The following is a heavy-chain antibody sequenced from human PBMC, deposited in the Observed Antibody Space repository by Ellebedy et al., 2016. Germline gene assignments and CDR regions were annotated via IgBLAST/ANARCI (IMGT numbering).Heavy chain of an antibody. J-gene: IGHJ4*02. D-gene: IGHD3-3*01. V-gene: IGHV1-69*13. CDR1: GGTFSSYV. CDR3: ARAEIQFFEWLYYFDY. CDR2: IIPIFGTA. Sequence: SVKVSCXASGGTFSSYVTRWVRQAPGQGLEWLGGIIPIFGTANYAQKFQGRVTITADESTSTAYMELSSLRSEDTAVYYCARAEIQFFEWLYYFDYWGQGTLVTVSS.